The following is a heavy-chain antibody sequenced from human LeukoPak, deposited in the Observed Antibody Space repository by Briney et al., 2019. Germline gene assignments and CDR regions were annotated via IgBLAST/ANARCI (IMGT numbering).Heavy chain of an antibody. D-gene: IGHD3-3*01. J-gene: IGHJ6*02. CDR3: ARDPYYDFWSGYFSV. CDR2: INAGNGNT. Sequence: AASVKVSCKASGYTFTSYAMHWVRQAPGQRLEWMGWINAGNGNTKYSQKFQGRVTITRDTSASTAYMELSSLRSGDTAVYYCARDPYYDFWSGYFSVWGQGTTVTVSS. V-gene: IGHV1-3*01. CDR1: GYTFTSYA.